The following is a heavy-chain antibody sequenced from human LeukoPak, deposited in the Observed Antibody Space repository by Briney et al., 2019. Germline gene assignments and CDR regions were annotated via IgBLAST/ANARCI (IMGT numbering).Heavy chain of an antibody. CDR3: ASGLYGMDV. Sequence: GGSLRLACAASGFTVSSNYMSWVRQAPGKWLEWVSMIYAGGSTYYADSVKGRFTISRDNSKNTLYLQMSSLRAEDTAVYYCASGLYGMDVWGQGTTVTVSS. V-gene: IGHV3-66*01. D-gene: IGHD2-21*01. J-gene: IGHJ6*02. CDR2: IYAGGST. CDR1: GFTVSSNY.